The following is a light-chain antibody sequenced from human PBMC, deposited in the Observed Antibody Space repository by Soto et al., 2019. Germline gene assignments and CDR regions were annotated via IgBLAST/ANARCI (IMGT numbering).Light chain of an antibody. CDR2: GAS. Sequence: DIQMTQSPSSLSASVGARVSITCQASEDIRTSLSWFQHKPGRAPRLLIYGASYLETGVPSRFRGSGCGTDFTPTISSLQPEDNATYYCQHYNNLPPFTFGPGTIVDIK. J-gene: IGKJ3*01. CDR3: QHYNNLPPFT. CDR1: EDIRTS. V-gene: IGKV1-33*01.